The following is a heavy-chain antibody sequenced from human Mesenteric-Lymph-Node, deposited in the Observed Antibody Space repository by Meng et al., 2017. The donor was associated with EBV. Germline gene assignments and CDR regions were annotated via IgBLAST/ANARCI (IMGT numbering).Heavy chain of an antibody. D-gene: IGHD4-11*01. CDR2: INPSVGST. V-gene: IGHV1-46*01. CDR3: ARATVTRSWFDP. Sequence: QVTLVQSGAEVKKPGASVTVSCKASGYKFITYYIHWVRQAPGQGLEWMGIINPSVGSTTYAQKFQGRVSMTSDASTSTVYMELNSLRSEDTAIYYCARATVTRSWFDPWGQGTLVTVSS. CDR1: GYKFITYY. J-gene: IGHJ5*02.